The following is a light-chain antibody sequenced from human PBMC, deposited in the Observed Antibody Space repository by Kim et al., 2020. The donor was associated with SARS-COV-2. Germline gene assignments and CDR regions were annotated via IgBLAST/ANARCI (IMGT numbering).Light chain of an antibody. CDR3: QQGYSSPQIT. J-gene: IGKJ5*01. V-gene: IGKV1-39*01. CDR1: QRISSH. CDR2: AAS. Sequence: SVGDRVIITCRASQRISSHLNWYQQKPGKAPKLLIYAASSLQSGVPSRFTGSGSGTEFTLTIRTLQPEDSATYYCQQGYSSPQITFGQGTRLEIK.